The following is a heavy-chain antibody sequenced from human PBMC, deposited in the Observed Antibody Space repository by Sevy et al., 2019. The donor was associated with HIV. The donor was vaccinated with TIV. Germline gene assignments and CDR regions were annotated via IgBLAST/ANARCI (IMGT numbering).Heavy chain of an antibody. CDR3: ARDPTYYDFWSGYCTGWFDP. V-gene: IGHV3-11*01. CDR2: ISSSGNTI. J-gene: IGHJ5*02. Sequence: GGSLRLSCAASGFTFSHYYMSWIRQAPGKGLEWVSYISSSGNTIYYTDSVKGRFTISRDNAKNSLYLQMDSLRAEDTAVYYCARDPTYYDFWSGYCTGWFDPWGQGTLVTVSS. CDR1: GFTFSHYY. D-gene: IGHD3-3*01.